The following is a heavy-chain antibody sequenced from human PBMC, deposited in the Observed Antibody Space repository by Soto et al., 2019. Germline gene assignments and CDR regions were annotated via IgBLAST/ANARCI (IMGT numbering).Heavy chain of an antibody. CDR1: GFTFSTYA. Sequence: PGGSLRLSCAASGFTFSTYAMSWVRQAPGKGLEWVSGMSGTGGTTYYADSAKGRFTISRDNTKNTLYLQMSSLRAEDTAVYYCVLLSMGSCGPHKTTNGLDVRGQGNTVTV. D-gene: IGHD2-15*01. V-gene: IGHV3-23*01. CDR2: MSGTGGTT. CDR3: VLLSMGSCGPHKTTNGLDV. J-gene: IGHJ6*02.